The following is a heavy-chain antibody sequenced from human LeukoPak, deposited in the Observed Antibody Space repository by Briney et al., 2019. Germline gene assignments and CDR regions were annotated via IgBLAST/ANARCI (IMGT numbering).Heavy chain of an antibody. CDR1: GGTFSSYA. J-gene: IGHJ4*02. D-gene: IGHD6-13*01. Sequence: SVKVSCKASGGTFSSYAISWVRQAPGQGLEWMGGIIPIFGTANYAQKFQGRVTITTDESTSTAYMELSSLRSEDTAVYYCARRVRHYSSSWAYYFDYWGQGTLVTVSS. CDR3: ARRVRHYSSSWAYYFDY. V-gene: IGHV1-69*05. CDR2: IIPIFGTA.